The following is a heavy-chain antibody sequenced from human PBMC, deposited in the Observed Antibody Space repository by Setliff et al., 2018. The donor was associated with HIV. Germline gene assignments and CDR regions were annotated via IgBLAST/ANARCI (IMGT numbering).Heavy chain of an antibody. CDR3: ARDRGDYVWGSYWGYGMDV. CDR2: ISSSGSTI. D-gene: IGHD3-16*01. CDR1: GFIFSDYY. J-gene: IGHJ6*02. Sequence: GGSLRLSCAASGFIFSDYYMRWIRQAQGKGLEWVSYISSSGSTIYYIYSGKGRFTISRDNAKNSLYLQITGLRAEDTAVYYCARDRGDYVWGSYWGYGMDVWGQGTTGTVS. V-gene: IGHV3-11*04.